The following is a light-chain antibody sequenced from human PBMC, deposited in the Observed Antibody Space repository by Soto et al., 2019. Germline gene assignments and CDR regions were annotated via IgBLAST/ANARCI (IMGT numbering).Light chain of an antibody. J-gene: IGLJ3*02. CDR3: QSADSSGAYVV. CDR2: KDS. Sequence: SYELTQPPSVSVSPGQTATITCSGDALPKQYAYWYQQKPGQAPVVVISKDSERPAGIPERFSGSNAGTTVTLTISGVRAEDEADYYCQSADSSGAYVVFGGGTKVTVL. V-gene: IGLV3-25*02. CDR1: ALPKQY.